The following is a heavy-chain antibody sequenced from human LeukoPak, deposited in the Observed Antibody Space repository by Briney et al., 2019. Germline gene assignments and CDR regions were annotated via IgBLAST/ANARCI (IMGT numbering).Heavy chain of an antibody. V-gene: IGHV3-30*18. CDR2: ITYDGSNK. D-gene: IGHD3-22*01. CDR1: GFTFSSYG. Sequence: GGSLRLSCAASGFTFSSYGMHWVRQAPGKGLEWVAVITYDGSNKYYADSVKGRFTISRDNSKNTLYLQMNSLRAEHTAVYYCAKEGSYYDSSGYYHGGFDYWGQGTLVTVSS. J-gene: IGHJ4*02. CDR3: AKEGSYYDSSGYYHGGFDY.